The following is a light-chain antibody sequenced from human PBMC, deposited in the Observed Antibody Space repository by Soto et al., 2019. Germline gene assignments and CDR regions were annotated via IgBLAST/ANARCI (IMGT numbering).Light chain of an antibody. Sequence: QSALTQPASVSGCPGQSITISCTGTSSDVGGYNYVSWYQQHPGKAPKLMIYDVSNRPSGVSNRFSGSKSGNTASLTISGLQAEDEADYYCSSYTSSSTLVFGGGTKLTVL. V-gene: IGLV2-14*01. CDR1: SSDVGGYNY. J-gene: IGLJ2*01. CDR3: SSYTSSSTLV. CDR2: DVS.